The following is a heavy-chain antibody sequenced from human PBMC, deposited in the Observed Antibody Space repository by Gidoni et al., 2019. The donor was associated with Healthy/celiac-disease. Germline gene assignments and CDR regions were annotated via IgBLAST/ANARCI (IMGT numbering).Heavy chain of an antibody. Sequence: EVQLLESGGGLVQPGWSLRPSFAASGFPFSSSAMSWVRRAPGKGLEWVSAISGSSGSTYYADSVKGRFTISKDNSKNTLYLQMNSLRAEDTAVYYCASQIPYYYDSSGLSFDYWGQGTLVTVSS. J-gene: IGHJ4*02. V-gene: IGHV3-23*01. CDR2: ISGSSGST. CDR1: GFPFSSSA. CDR3: ASQIPYYYDSSGLSFDY. D-gene: IGHD3-22*01.